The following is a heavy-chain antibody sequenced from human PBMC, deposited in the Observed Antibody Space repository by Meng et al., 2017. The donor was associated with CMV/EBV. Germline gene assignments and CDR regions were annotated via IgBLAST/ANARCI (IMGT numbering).Heavy chain of an antibody. Sequence: GESLKISCAASGFIFSTYAMNWVRQAPGKGLEWVANIKQDGSEKYYVDSVKGRFTISRDNAKNSLYLQMNSLRAEDTAVYYCACGLYYYYGMDVWGQGTTVTVSS. J-gene: IGHJ6*02. CDR2: IKQDGSEK. CDR1: GFIFSTYA. CDR3: ACGLYYYYGMDV. D-gene: IGHD1-26*01. V-gene: IGHV3-7*01.